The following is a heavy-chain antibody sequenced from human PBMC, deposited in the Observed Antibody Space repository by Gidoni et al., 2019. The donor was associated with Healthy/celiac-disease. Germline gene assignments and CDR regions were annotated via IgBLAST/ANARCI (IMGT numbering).Heavy chain of an antibody. J-gene: IGHJ5*02. D-gene: IGHD1-26*01. CDR2: IEQDGSEK. CDR1: GFTFSSYW. V-gene: IGHV3-7*01. CDR3: ARDPSGRGRFDP. Sequence: EVQLVESGGGLVQPGGTLRRFCAASGFTFSSYWMSWVRQAPGKGLEWVANIEQDGSEKYYVDSVKGRFTISRDNAKNSLYLQMNSLRAEDTAVYYCARDPSGRGRFDPWGQGTLVTVSS.